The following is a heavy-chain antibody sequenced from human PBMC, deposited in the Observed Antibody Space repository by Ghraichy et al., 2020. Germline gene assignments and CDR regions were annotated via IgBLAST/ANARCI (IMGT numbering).Heavy chain of an antibody. CDR1: GFTFSSYG. D-gene: IGHD6-6*01. J-gene: IGHJ4*02. V-gene: IGHV3-30*02. Sequence: GESLNISCAASGFTFSSYGMHWVRQAPGKGLEWVAFIRYDGSNKYYADSVKGRFTISRDSSKNTLYLQMNSLRAEDTAVYYCAKDGKYSSSYAGLTDYWGQGTLVTVSS. CDR3: AKDGKYSSSYAGLTDY. CDR2: IRYDGSNK.